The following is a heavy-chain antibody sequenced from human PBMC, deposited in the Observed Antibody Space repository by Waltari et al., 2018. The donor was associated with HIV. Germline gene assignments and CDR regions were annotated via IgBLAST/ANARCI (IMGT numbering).Heavy chain of an antibody. V-gene: IGHV4-34*01. CDR3: ARSLNLLRIITH. D-gene: IGHD3-10*01. J-gene: IGHJ4*02. CDR1: GGSFSGYY. Sequence: QVQLQQWGAGLLKPSETLSLTCAVYGGSFSGYYWSWIRQPPGKGLEWIGEINHSGSTNNNPSLKSRVTISVDTSKNQFSLKLSSVTAADTAVYYCARSLNLLRIITHWGQGTLVTVSS. CDR2: INHSGST.